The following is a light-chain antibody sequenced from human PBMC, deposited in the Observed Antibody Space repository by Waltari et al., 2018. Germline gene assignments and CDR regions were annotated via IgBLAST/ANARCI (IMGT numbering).Light chain of an antibody. J-gene: IGKJ1*01. V-gene: IGKV1-5*03. Sequence: DIQGTQSPSTLSASVGDRVTITCRASQSIVFWLAWYQQKPGKAPRLLIYKASYLESGVPSRFSGSGSGTEFTLTISSLQADDFATYYCLQYNSYPWTFGQGTKVEIK. CDR2: KAS. CDR1: QSIVFW. CDR3: LQYNSYPWT.